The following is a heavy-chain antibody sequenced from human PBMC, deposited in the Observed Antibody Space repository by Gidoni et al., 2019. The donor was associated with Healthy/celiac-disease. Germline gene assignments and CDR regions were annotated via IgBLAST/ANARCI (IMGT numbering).Heavy chain of an antibody. J-gene: IGHJ4*02. CDR1: GYTFTSYD. CDR2: MNPNSGNT. Sequence: QVQLVQSGAEVKKPGASVTVSCKASGYTFTSYDINWVRQATGQGLEWMGWMNPNSGNTGYAQKFQGRVTMTRNTSISTAYMELSSLRSEDTAVYYCARGEGLTGWYYYGSGSYYSFDYWGQGTLVTVSS. V-gene: IGHV1-8*01. CDR3: ARGEGLTGWYYYGSGSYYSFDY. D-gene: IGHD3-10*01.